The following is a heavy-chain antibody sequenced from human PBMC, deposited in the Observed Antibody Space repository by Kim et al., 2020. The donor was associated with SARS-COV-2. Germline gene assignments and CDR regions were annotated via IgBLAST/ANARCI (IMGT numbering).Heavy chain of an antibody. CDR2: ISNSAVSTI. CDR3: ARDNYYPTVDDYGMDV. Sequence: GGSLRLSCAASGFTFSTYTMNWVRQAPGKGLEWIAYISNSAVSTIYYADSVKGRVTISRDNAKNLLFLQMNSLRVDDTGVYHCARDNYYPTVDDYGMDVWGQGTTVTVSS. J-gene: IGHJ6*02. CDR1: GFTFSTYT. V-gene: IGHV3-48*04. D-gene: IGHD3-22*01.